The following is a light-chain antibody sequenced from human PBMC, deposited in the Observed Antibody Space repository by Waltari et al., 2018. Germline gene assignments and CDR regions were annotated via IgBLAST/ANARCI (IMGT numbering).Light chain of an antibody. J-gene: IGLJ1*01. CDR1: SSDVGGYNY. CDR2: DVS. V-gene: IGLV2-14*01. Sequence: QSALTQPASVSGSPGPSITISCTGTSSDVGGYNYVSWYQQHPGNVPKLMIYDVSNRPSEISNRFSGSKSGNTASLTISGLQADDEADYYCCSYTTSSTYVFGPGTKVTVL. CDR3: CSYTTSSTYV.